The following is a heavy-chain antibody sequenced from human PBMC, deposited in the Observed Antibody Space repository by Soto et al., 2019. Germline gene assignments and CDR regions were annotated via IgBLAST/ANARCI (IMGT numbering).Heavy chain of an antibody. J-gene: IGHJ4*02. CDR2: FDPEDGET. D-gene: IGHD2-21*02. CDR3: ARSIVVVTAADY. Sequence: GASVKVSCQVSGYTLTELSMHWVRQAPGKGLEWMGGFDPEDGETIYAQKFQGRVTITRDTSASTAYMELSSLRSEDTAVYYCARSIVVVTAADYWGQGTLVTVSS. CDR1: GYTLTELS. V-gene: IGHV1-24*01.